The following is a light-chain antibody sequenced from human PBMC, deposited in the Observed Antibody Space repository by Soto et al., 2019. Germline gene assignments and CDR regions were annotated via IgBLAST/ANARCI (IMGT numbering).Light chain of an antibody. V-gene: IGKV3-20*01. J-gene: IGKJ1*01. Sequence: PGNSATLSCRASQSLTNSYIACYHVKPGHAPRLLIYYTSSRATGTPDRFSGSWSVTDFTLTITSLDPEDFAVYFCQQYGSSTGWTVAQGTEVE. CDR2: YTS. CDR3: QQYGSSTGWT. CDR1: QSLTNSY.